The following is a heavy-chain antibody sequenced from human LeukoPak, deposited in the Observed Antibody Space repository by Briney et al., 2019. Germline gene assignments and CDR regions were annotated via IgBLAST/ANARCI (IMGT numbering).Heavy chain of an antibody. CDR2: INHSGST. Sequence: SETLSLTCAVYGGSFSGYYWSWIRQPPGKGLEWIGEINHSGSTNYNPSLKSRVTISVDTSKNQFSLKLSSVTAADTAVYYCARGRITGTTDYYDSSGYEYYFDYWGQGTLVTVSS. J-gene: IGHJ4*02. CDR1: GGSFSGYY. CDR3: ARGRITGTTDYYDSSGYEYYFDY. V-gene: IGHV4-34*01. D-gene: IGHD3-22*01.